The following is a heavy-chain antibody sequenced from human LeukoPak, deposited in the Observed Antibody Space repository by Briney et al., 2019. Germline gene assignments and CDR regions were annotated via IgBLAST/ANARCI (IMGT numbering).Heavy chain of an antibody. CDR3: ARGGSVRDGYNYIDY. CDR1: GGSFSGYY. J-gene: IGHJ4*02. V-gene: IGHV4-34*01. D-gene: IGHD5-24*01. CDR2: INHSGST. Sequence: SETLSLTCAVYGGSFSGYYWSWIRQPPGKGLEWIGEINHSGSTNYNPSLKSRVTISVDTSKNQFSLKLSPVTAADTAVYYCARGGSVRDGYNYIDYWGQGTLVTVSS.